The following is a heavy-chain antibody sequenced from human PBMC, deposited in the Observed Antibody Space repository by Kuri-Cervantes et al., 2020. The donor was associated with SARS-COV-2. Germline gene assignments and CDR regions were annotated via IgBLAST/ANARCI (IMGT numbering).Heavy chain of an antibody. CDR2: IYYSGST. CDR1: GGSISSYY. Sequence: SETLSLTCTVSGGSISSYYWSWIRQPPGKGLEWIGYIYYSGSTNYNPSLKSRVTISVDTSKNQFSLKLSSVTAADTAVYYCARRGIAVAGTFDYWGQGTLVTVSS. V-gene: IGHV4-59*01. D-gene: IGHD6-19*01. J-gene: IGHJ4*02. CDR3: ARRGIAVAGTFDY.